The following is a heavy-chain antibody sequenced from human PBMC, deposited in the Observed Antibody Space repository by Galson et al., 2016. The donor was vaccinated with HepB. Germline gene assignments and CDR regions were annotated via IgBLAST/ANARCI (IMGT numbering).Heavy chain of an antibody. D-gene: IGHD1-7*01. CDR1: GYSFTSYG. J-gene: IGHJ4*02. Sequence: SVKVSCKASGYSFTSYGMSWVRLAPGQGPEWMGWINPYNGNRKYAQRLQDRVTMTTDTSTSTAYLELRSLRFDDTAVYYCARADNWNYGLDFWGQGTLVTVSS. CDR2: INPYNGNR. CDR3: ARADNWNYGLDF. V-gene: IGHV1-18*01.